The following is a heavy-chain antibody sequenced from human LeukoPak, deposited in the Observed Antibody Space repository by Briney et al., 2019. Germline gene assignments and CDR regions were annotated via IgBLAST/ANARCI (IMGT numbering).Heavy chain of an antibody. D-gene: IGHD6-13*01. V-gene: IGHV1-8*03. CDR3: ARLEYSSSWYGGAFDI. CDR1: GGTFSSYA. CDR2: MNPNSGNT. Sequence: GASVKVSCKASGGTFSSYAISWVRQATGQGLEWMGWMNPNSGNTGYAQKFQGRVTITRNTSISTAYMELSSLRSEDTAVYYCARLEYSSSWYGGAFDIWGQGTMVTVSS. J-gene: IGHJ3*02.